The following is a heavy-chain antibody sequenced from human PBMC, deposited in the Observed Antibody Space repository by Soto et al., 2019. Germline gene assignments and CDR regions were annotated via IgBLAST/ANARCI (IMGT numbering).Heavy chain of an antibody. CDR1: GGSISSSSYY. V-gene: IGHV4-39*01. CDR3: AGGDYYHSSGYYFYYYTMDV. J-gene: IGHJ6*02. Sequence: SETLSLTCTVSGGSISSSSYYWGWIRQPPGKGLEWIGNVYYGGSTYYNPPLKSRVTISVETSKSQFSLKLGSVTAADTAVYYCAGGDYYHSSGYYFYYYTMDVWGQGTTVTVSS. CDR2: VYYGGST. D-gene: IGHD3-22*01.